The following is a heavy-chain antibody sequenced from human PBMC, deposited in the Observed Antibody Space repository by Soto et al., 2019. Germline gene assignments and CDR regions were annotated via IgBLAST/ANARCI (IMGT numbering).Heavy chain of an antibody. CDR2: IYHSGNI. CDR1: LYSISSGYY. J-gene: IGHJ4*02. V-gene: IGHV4-38-2*01. D-gene: IGHD5-18*01. CDR3: ARAIRGFSQGFGY. Sequence: SDTLSLTCAVSLYSISSGYYWGWIRQPPGKGLEWIGSIYHSGNIYYNPSLKSRVTLSVDTSKNQFSLRVSHVTAADTAVYYCARAIRGFSQGFGYWGQGTRVTV.